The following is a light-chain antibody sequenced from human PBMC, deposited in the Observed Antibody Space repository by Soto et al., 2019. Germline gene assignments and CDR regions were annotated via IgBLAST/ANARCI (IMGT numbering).Light chain of an antibody. J-gene: IGKJ1*01. CDR1: QSVNSN. CDR2: GAS. CDR3: QQYNNWPPWT. Sequence: EIVMTHSPATLSFSPVERATLSCRASQSVNSNLAWYQQKPGQAPRLLIYGASRRATGIPARFSGSGSGTEFTLTITSLQSEDFAVYYCQQYNNWPPWTFGQGTKVDIK. V-gene: IGKV3-15*01.